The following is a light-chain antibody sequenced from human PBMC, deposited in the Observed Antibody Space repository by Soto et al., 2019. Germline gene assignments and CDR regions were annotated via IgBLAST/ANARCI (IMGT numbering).Light chain of an antibody. V-gene: IGKV1-39*01. Sequence: DIQMTQSPSSLSASVGDRVTITCRASQRISSYLNWYQHKPGIAPKLLIYAASSLQSGVPSRFSSSGSGTDFTLTISSLQPEDFATYYCQQSYSTPRAFGQGTKLEIK. CDR1: QRISSY. J-gene: IGKJ2*01. CDR2: AAS. CDR3: QQSYSTPRA.